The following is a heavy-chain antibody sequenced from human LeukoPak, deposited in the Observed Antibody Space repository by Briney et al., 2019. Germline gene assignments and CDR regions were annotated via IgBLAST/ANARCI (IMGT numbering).Heavy chain of an antibody. V-gene: IGHV4-39*07. Sequence: SETLSLTCTVSGGSISTSNYYWGWIRQPPGKGLEWIGNIFYSGSTYYSPSLKSRVTISLDTSRNQFSLKLSSVTAADTAVYYCARLLLLWSGEPDYWGQGTVVTVSS. CDR1: GGSISTSNYY. J-gene: IGHJ4*02. D-gene: IGHD3-10*01. CDR2: IFYSGST. CDR3: ARLLLLWSGEPDY.